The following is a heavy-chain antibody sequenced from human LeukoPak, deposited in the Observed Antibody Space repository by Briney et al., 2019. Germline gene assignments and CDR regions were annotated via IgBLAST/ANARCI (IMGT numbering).Heavy chain of an antibody. J-gene: IGHJ4*02. CDR3: ARRPWDFWGGYYT. V-gene: IGHV4-39*01. Sequence: SETLSLTCTVSGGSISSSSYYWGWIRQPPGKGLEWIGSIYYSGSTYYNPSLKSRVTIPVDTSKNQFSLKLSSVTAADTAVYYCARRPWDFWGGYYTWGQGTLVTVSS. CDR2: IYYSGST. D-gene: IGHD3-3*01. CDR1: GGSISSSSYY.